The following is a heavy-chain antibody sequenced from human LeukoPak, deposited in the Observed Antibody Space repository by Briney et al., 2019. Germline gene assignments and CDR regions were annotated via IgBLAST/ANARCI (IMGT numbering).Heavy chain of an antibody. V-gene: IGHV3-23*01. J-gene: IGHJ5*02. D-gene: IGHD2-15*01. CDR1: GFTFSSYA. CDR3: AKDTGYCSGGSCYSRWFDP. CDR2: ISGSGGST. Sequence: GGSLRLSCAASGFTFSSYAMSWVRQAPGKGLEWVSAISGSGGSTYYADSVKGRFTISRDNSKNTLYLQMNSLRAEDTAVYYCAKDTGYCSGGSCYSRWFDPWGQGTLVTVSS.